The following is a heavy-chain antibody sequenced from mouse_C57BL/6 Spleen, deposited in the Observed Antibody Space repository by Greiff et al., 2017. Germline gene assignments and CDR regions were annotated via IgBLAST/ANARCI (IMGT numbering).Heavy chain of an antibody. CDR3: ARDDGSSRYAMDY. Sequence: VQLQQPGAELVRPGSSVKLSCKASGYTFTSYWMHWVKQRPIQGLEWIGNIDPSDSETHYNQKFKDKATLTVDKSSSTAYMQLSSLTSEDSAVYYCARDDGSSRYAMDYWGQGTSVTVSS. CDR1: GYTFTSYW. D-gene: IGHD1-1*01. J-gene: IGHJ4*01. V-gene: IGHV1-52*01. CDR2: IDPSDSET.